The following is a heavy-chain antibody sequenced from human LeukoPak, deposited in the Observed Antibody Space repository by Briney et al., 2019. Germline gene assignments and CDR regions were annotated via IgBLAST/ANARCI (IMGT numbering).Heavy chain of an antibody. CDR3: AKAVRYSSGWYYFDY. D-gene: IGHD6-19*01. Sequence: GALRLSCAASGFTFSSYGMHWVRQAPGKGLEWVAVISYDGSNKYYADSVKGRFTISRDNSKNTLYLQMNSLRAEDTAVYYCAKAVRYSSGWYYFDYWGQGTLVTVSS. CDR1: GFTFSSYG. CDR2: ISYDGSNK. J-gene: IGHJ4*02. V-gene: IGHV3-30*18.